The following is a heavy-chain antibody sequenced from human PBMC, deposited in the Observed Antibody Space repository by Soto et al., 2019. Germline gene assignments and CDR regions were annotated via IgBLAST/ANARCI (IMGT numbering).Heavy chain of an antibody. Sequence: VQLVESGGGVVQPGRSLRLSCAASGFTFSDYAMHWVRQAPGKGLEWVAVVSHDGRNTHYADCVKGRFTISRDSSKNTVSLEMTSLRAEDTAVYYCATGGRQWLVTSDFNYWGQGALVTVSS. CDR1: GFTFSDYA. D-gene: IGHD6-19*01. V-gene: IGHV3-30*03. J-gene: IGHJ4*02. CDR2: VSHDGRNT. CDR3: ATGGRQWLVTSDFNY.